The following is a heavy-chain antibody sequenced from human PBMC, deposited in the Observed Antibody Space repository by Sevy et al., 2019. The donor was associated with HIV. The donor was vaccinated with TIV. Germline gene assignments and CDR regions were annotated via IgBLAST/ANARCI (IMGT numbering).Heavy chain of an antibody. D-gene: IGHD6-19*01. CDR3: ATNSPGYSSGWYLSREV. J-gene: IGHJ4*02. V-gene: IGHV1-24*01. CDR2: FDPEDGET. Sequence: ASVKVSCKVSGYTLTELSMHWVRQAPGKGLEWMGGFDPEDGETIYAQKFQGRATMTEDTSTDTAYMELSSLRSEDTAVYYCATNSPGYSSGWYLSREVWGQGTLVTVSS. CDR1: GYTLTELS.